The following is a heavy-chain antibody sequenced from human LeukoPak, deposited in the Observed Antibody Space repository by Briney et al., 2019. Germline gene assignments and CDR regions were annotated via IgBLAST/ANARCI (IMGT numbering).Heavy chain of an antibody. CDR1: GGSFSGYY. J-gene: IGHJ5*02. Sequence: SETLSLTCAVYGGSFSGYYWSWIRQPPGKGLEWIGEINHSGSTNYNPSLKSRVTISVDTSKNQFSLKLSSVTAADTAVYYCVRHRPYDFWSDSQPWGQGTLVTVSS. D-gene: IGHD3-3*01. CDR3: VRHRPYDFWSDSQP. V-gene: IGHV4-34*01. CDR2: INHSGST.